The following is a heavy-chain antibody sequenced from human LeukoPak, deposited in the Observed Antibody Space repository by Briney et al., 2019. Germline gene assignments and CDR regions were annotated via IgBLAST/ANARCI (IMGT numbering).Heavy chain of an antibody. J-gene: IGHJ6*02. Sequence: GGSLRLSCAASGFTFSSYEMNWVRQAPGKGLEWVSYISSSGSTIYYADSVKGRFTISRDNAKNSLYLQMNRLRAEDTAVYYCARGGSLLPYYDFWSGKDAAYGMDVWGQGTTVTVSS. CDR3: ARGGSLLPYYDFWSGKDAAYGMDV. D-gene: IGHD3-3*01. CDR1: GFTFSSYE. V-gene: IGHV3-48*03. CDR2: ISSSGSTI.